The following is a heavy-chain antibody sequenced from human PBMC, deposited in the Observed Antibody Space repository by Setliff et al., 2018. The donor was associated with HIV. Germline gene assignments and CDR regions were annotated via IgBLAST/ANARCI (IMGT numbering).Heavy chain of an antibody. CDR2: IGGSTGST. Sequence: GGSLRLSCAASGFTVSSNHMSWVRQAPGKGLEWVSAIGGSTGSTYYADSVKGRFTISTDNSKNTLYLQMNSLRAEDTAVYYCAKPLTQWGVSPYHYAVDVWGQGTTVTVSS. CDR3: AKPLTQWGVSPYHYAVDV. J-gene: IGHJ6*02. D-gene: IGHD1-26*01. CDR1: GFTVSSNH. V-gene: IGHV3-23*01.